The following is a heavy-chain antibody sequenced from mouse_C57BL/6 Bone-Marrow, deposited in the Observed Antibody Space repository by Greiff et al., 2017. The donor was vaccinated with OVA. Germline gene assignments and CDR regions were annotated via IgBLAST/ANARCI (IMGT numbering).Heavy chain of an antibody. V-gene: IGHV5-6*01. CDR1: GFTFSSYG. D-gene: IGHD1-1*01. J-gene: IGHJ1*03. Sequence: EVQVVESGGDLVKPGGSLKLSCAASGFTFSSYGMSWVRQTPDKRLEWVATISSGGSYTYYPDSVKGRFTISRDNAKNTLYLQMSSLKSEDTAMYYCARNRSLRYRLWYFDVWGTGTTVTVSS. CDR3: ARNRSLRYRLWYFDV. CDR2: ISSGGSYT.